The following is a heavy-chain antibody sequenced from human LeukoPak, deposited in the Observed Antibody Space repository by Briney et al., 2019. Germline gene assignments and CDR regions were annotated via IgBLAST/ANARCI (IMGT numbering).Heavy chain of an antibody. J-gene: IGHJ1*01. CDR1: GFTVSSNY. CDR2: IYSGGST. CDR3: ARVIVGRDLLFQH. D-gene: IGHD1-26*01. Sequence: PGGSLRLSCAASGFTVSSNYMSWVRQAPGKGLEWVSVIYSGGSTYYADSVKGRFTISRDNSKNTLHLQMNSLRAEDTAVYYCARVIVGRDLLFQHWGQGTLVTVSS. V-gene: IGHV3-53*01.